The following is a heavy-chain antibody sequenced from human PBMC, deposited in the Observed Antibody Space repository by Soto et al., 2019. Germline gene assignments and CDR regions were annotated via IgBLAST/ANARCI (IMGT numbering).Heavy chain of an antibody. Sequence: SETLSLTCAVYGGSFSGHSWTWIRQSPGKGLEWIGDINHSGRVNYSPSLKSRVTISLDTPKNQFSLTLSAVTAADTAMYYCSTRAYDTNGYYRFDPWGQGTLVTVSS. CDR2: INHSGRV. CDR1: GGSFSGHS. J-gene: IGHJ5*01. D-gene: IGHD3-22*01. CDR3: STRAYDTNGYYRFDP. V-gene: IGHV4-34*01.